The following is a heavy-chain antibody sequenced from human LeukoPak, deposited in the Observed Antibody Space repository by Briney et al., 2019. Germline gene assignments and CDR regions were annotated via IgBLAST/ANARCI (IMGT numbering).Heavy chain of an antibody. CDR2: ISYIGST. CDR3: ARLPLDDSSGYYGMGEFGMDV. J-gene: IGHJ6*02. V-gene: IGHV4-59*08. CDR1: DGSISSYY. Sequence: SETLSLTCTVSDGSISSYYWSWIRQPPGKGLGWMGYISYIGSTNYTPSLKSRVTMSVDTSKNQFSLKLSSVTAADTAVYYCARLPLDDSSGYYGMGEFGMDVWGQGTTVTVSS. D-gene: IGHD3-22*01.